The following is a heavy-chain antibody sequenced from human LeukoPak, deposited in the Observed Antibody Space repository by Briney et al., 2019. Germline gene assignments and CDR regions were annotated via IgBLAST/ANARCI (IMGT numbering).Heavy chain of an antibody. V-gene: IGHV3-7*01. D-gene: IGHD1-20*01. CDR2: IKTDGRET. CDR3: ARDGVTGTTSYFDY. Sequence: PGGSLRLSYVASAAFSSNWMRWVRQTPGKGLEWVANIKTDGRETYYVDSVKGRFTISRDNAKNSLYLQMNSLRAEDTAVYYCARDGVTGTTSYFDYWGQGTLVTVSS. J-gene: IGHJ4*02. CDR1: AAFSSNW.